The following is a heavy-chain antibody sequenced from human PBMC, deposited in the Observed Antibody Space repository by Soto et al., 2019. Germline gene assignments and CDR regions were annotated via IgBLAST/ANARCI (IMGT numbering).Heavy chain of an antibody. V-gene: IGHV3-48*01. J-gene: IGHJ4*02. Sequence: PGGSLRLSCAASGFTFRSYSMNWVRQAPGKGLEWVSYISSSSSTIYNADSVKGRFTISRDNSKNTLYLQMNSLRADDTAIYYCAKYFHTGTSSTYDSWGQGTLVTVSS. CDR1: GFTFRSYS. D-gene: IGHD1-7*01. CDR3: AKYFHTGTSSTYDS. CDR2: ISSSSSTI.